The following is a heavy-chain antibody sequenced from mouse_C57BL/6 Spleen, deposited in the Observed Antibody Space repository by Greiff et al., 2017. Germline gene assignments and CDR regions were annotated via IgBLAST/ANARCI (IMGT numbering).Heavy chain of an antibody. Sequence: EVKLVESGGGLVQPGGSMKLSCVASGFTFSNYWMNWVRQSPEKGLEWVAQIRLKSDNYATHYAESVKGRFTISRDDSKSSVYLQMNNLRAADTGIDYCTGATTVVARWYFDVWGTGTTVTVSS. D-gene: IGHD1-1*01. V-gene: IGHV6-3*01. CDR2: IRLKSDNYAT. CDR3: TGATTVVARWYFDV. J-gene: IGHJ1*03. CDR1: GFTFSNYW.